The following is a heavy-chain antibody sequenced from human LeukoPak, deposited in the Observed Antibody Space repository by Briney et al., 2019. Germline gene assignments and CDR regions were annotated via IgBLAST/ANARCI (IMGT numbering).Heavy chain of an antibody. CDR1: GFTFRNYV. J-gene: IGHJ4*02. CDR3: AAQGVFSHGGY. D-gene: IGHD3-16*01. CDR2: ISNNGGNT. V-gene: IGHV3-64D*09. Sequence: PGGSLRLSCSASGFTFRNYVMHWGRQAPGKGLEDVSTISNNGGNTYYADSVKGRFTISRDNSKNTVYLQMSSLRAEDTAVYYCAAQGVFSHGGYWGQGTPVTVSS.